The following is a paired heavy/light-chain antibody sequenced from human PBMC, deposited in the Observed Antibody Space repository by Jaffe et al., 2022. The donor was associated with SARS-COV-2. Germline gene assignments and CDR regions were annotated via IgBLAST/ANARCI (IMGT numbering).Heavy chain of an antibody. Sequence: QVQLVQSGAEVKKPGASVKVSCMASGYTSTNYYIHWVRQAPGQGLQWMGIINPRAGSITYAQKFQGRVTITRDTSNRDTSTSTVSMELSSLRSDDTAVYYCARASVGPPADWGQGTLVTVSS. V-gene: IGHV1-46*01. D-gene: IGHD1-26*01. CDR1: GYTSTNYY. CDR2: INPRAGSI. J-gene: IGHJ4*02. CDR3: ARASVGPPAD.
Light chain of an antibody. Sequence: DIQMTQSPSTLSASVGDRVTITCRASQSISTWLAWYQQKPGKAPKLLIDKASNLESGVPSRFSGSGSGTEFTLTISSLQPDDFATYYCQQYNTYSPWTFGQGTKVEIK. V-gene: IGKV1-5*03. CDR1: QSISTW. CDR3: QQYNTYSPWT. CDR2: KAS. J-gene: IGKJ1*01.